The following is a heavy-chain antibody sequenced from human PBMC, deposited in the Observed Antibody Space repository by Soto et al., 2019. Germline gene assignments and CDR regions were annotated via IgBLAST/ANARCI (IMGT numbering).Heavy chain of an antibody. J-gene: IGHJ4*02. V-gene: IGHV3-15*07. D-gene: IGHD1-26*01. CDR1: GFTFSNAW. Sequence: GGSLRLSCAASGFTFSNAWMNWVRQAPGKGLEWVGRIKSKTDGGTTDYAAPVKGRFTISRDDSKNTLYLQMNSLKTEDTAVYYCTTRERLYPQELDYWGQGTLVTVSS. CDR2: IKSKTDGGTT. CDR3: TTRERLYPQELDY.